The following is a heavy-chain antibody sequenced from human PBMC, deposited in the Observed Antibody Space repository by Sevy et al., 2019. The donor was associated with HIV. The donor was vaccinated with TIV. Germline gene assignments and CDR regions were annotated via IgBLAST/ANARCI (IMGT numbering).Heavy chain of an antibody. CDR1: GYTFPAFS. CDR3: VRRGVDAYNVYFDL. CDR2: ISTWTDHI. J-gene: IGHJ4*02. V-gene: IGHV3-21*05. D-gene: IGHD3-10*01. Sequence: GGSLRLSCTASGYTFPAFSFNWVRQAPGKGLEWLSYISTWTDHIYYADSAKGRFTISRDDAKNSVYLEMKSLRDQDTALYYCVRRGVDAYNVYFDLWGQGTLVTVSS.